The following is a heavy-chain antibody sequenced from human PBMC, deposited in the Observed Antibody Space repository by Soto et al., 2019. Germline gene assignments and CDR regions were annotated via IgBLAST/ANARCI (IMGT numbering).Heavy chain of an antibody. J-gene: IGHJ6*02. V-gene: IGHV3-30*18. CDR3: AKDLQSYGDYDYYCYGMDV. CDR1: GFTFSTYG. CDR2: ISYDGTNK. Sequence: QVQLVDSGGGEVQPGRSLTISCAASGFTFSTYGMHWVRQTPGKGLEWVAVISYDGTNKFYSDSVKGRFTISRDNFKNTLTPQINSLRTDETAVYSCAKDLQSYGDYDYYCYGMDVWGLGTRVTVSS. D-gene: IGHD4-17*01.